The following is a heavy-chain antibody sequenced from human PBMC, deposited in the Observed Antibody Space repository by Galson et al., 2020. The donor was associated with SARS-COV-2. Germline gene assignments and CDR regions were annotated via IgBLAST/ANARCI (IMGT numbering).Heavy chain of an antibody. CDR1: GFTFNNYG. V-gene: IGHV3-30*18. CDR2: VSYDGNYK. CDR3: AKDMGWVQLVGSSYQYYHTMDV. J-gene: IGHJ6*02. D-gene: IGHD1-1*01. Sequence: GGSPRLSCAASGFTFNNYGMNWVRQAPGKALEWVAIVSYDGNYKYYGDFVKGRFTISRDNSKNTQYLQMNALRVEDTAVYYCAKDMGWVQLVGSSYQYYHTMDVWGQGTTVTVSS.